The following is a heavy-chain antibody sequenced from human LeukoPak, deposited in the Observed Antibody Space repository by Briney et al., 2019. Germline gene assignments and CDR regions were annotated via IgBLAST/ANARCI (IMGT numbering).Heavy chain of an antibody. CDR3: ARGERLRFLEWLSQYWFDP. J-gene: IGHJ5*02. CDR1: GYTFTSYD. D-gene: IGHD3-3*01. Sequence: ASVTVSCTASGYTFTSYDINWVRQATGQGLEWMGWMNPNSGNTGYAQKFQGRVTMTRNTSISTAYMELSSLRSEDTAVYYCARGERLRFLEWLSQYWFDPWGQGTLVTVSS. CDR2: MNPNSGNT. V-gene: IGHV1-8*01.